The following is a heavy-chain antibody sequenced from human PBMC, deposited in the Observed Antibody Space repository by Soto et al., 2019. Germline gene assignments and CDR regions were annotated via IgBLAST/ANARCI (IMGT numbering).Heavy chain of an antibody. Sequence: GESLKISCAASGFTFSSYSMNWVRQAPGKGLEWVSSISSSSSYIYYADSVKGRFTISRDNAKNSLYLQMNSLRAEDTAVYYCARDGIYGSVTPYYYYGMDVWGQGTTVTVSS. V-gene: IGHV3-21*01. CDR1: GFTFSSYS. CDR2: ISSSSSYI. D-gene: IGHD3-10*01. CDR3: ARDGIYGSVTPYYYYGMDV. J-gene: IGHJ6*02.